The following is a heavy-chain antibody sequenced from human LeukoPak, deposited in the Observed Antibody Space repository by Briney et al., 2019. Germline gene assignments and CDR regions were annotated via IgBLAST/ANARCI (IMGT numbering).Heavy chain of an antibody. CDR3: ARVAGWHWFDP. V-gene: IGHV3-23*01. CDR2: IRPSGDNT. D-gene: IGHD6-19*01. CDR1: GLTSSRYA. J-gene: IGHJ5*02. Sequence: TGGSLRLSCAAPGLTSSRYAMSCVRAARGGGLEWVSAIRPSGDNTYYGDSVKGRFTISRDNSKNTVYLQMNNMRVDDTAVYYCARVAGWHWFDPWGQGTLVTVSS.